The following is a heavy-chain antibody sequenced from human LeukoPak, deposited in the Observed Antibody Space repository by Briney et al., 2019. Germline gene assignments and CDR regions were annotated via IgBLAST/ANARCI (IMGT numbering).Heavy chain of an antibody. CDR3: ATGEGYYYYYYYMDV. Sequence: GGSLRLSCAVSGFTFSNAWMSWVRQTPGKGLEWVGRIKRKSDGGTTDYGAPVKGRFTISRDESKNTLYLQMNSLKTEDTALYYCATGEGYYYYYYYMDVWGEGTTVTVSS. CDR2: IKRKSDGGTT. V-gene: IGHV3-15*01. CDR1: GFTFSNAW. J-gene: IGHJ6*03.